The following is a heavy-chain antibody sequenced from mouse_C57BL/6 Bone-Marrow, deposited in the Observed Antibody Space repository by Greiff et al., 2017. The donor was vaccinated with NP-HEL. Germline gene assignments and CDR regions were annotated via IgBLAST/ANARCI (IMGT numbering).Heavy chain of an antibody. D-gene: IGHD2-5*01. CDR2: IDPENGDT. J-gene: IGHJ2*01. V-gene: IGHV14-4*01. CDR1: GFNIKDDY. Sequence: VQLKQSGAELVRPGASVKLSCTASGFNIKDDYMHWVKQRPEQGLEWIGWIDPENGDTEYASKFQGKATITADTSSNTAYLQLSSLTSEDTAVYYCTLYYSNYDFDYWGQGTTLTVSS. CDR3: TLYYSNYDFDY.